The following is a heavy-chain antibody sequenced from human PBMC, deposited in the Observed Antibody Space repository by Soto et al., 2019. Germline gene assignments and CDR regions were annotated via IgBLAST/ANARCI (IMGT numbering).Heavy chain of an antibody. D-gene: IGHD1-26*01. CDR3: ARSSGGNFGIIIEGTNWFAH. V-gene: IGHV1-46*01. CDR1: RDTFTSYY. Sequence: ASVKVSCKATRDTFTSYYINWVRQAPGQGLEWMGVINPHGGSTAYAQKFKGRVTLTRDTSASTVYMEVSSLTSEDTAMYYCARSSGGNFGIIIEGTNWFAHWGHVTPVPVSP. CDR2: INPHGGST. J-gene: IGHJ5*02.